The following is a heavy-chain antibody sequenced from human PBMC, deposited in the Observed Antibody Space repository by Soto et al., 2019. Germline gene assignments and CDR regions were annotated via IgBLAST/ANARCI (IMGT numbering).Heavy chain of an antibody. V-gene: IGHV3-48*03. J-gene: IGHJ6*02. CDR1: GFTFSSYE. D-gene: IGHD2-15*01. CDR2: ISSSGSTI. CDR3: ARGPPLGKSDYYGMDV. Sequence: PGGSLRLSCVASGFTFSSYEMNWVRQAPGKGLEWVSYISSSGSTIYYADSVKGRFTISRDNAKNSLYLQMNSLRAEDTAVYYCARGPPLGKSDYYGMDVWGQGTTVTVSS.